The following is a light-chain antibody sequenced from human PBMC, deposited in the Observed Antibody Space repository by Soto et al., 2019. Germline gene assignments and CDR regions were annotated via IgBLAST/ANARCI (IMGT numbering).Light chain of an antibody. V-gene: IGKV3-15*01. Sequence: EIVMTQSPATLSVSPGERATLSCRASQSVSSNLAWYQQKPGQAPRLLIYGASTLQSGVPSRFSGSGSGTDFTLTISSLQPEDFATYYCQQLHSYPITFAQGTRLEIK. CDR2: GAS. CDR3: QQLHSYPIT. J-gene: IGKJ5*01. CDR1: QSVSSN.